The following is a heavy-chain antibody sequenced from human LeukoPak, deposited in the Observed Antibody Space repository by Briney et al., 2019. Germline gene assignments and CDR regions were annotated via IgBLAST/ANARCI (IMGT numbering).Heavy chain of an antibody. D-gene: IGHD4-23*01. CDR3: ARDGYYGGNSHAFDV. CDR2: IYTDGSST. Sequence: GGSLRLSCAASGFTFSGYWMSWVRQAPGKGLVWVSRIYTDGSSTTYADSVKGRFAISRDNAKNTLYLQMDSLRAEETAVYYCARDGYYGGNSHAFDVWGQGTMVTVSS. J-gene: IGHJ3*01. V-gene: IGHV3-74*01. CDR1: GFTFSGYW.